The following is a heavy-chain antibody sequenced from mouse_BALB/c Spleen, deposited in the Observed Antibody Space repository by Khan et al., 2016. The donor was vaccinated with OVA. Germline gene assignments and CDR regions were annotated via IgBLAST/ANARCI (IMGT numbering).Heavy chain of an antibody. CDR3: ARSYGSWTMDY. V-gene: IGHV3-8*02. Sequence: EVELVESGPSLVKPSPTLSLTCSVTGDSITSGFWNWIRKFPGNKFEYMGYVTYSGNTYYNPSLKSRISITRDTSKSQYYLQLNSVTTEDTATDFCARSYGSWTMDYWGQGTSVTVAS. J-gene: IGHJ4*01. CDR2: VTYSGNT. CDR1: GDSITSGF. D-gene: IGHD1-1*01.